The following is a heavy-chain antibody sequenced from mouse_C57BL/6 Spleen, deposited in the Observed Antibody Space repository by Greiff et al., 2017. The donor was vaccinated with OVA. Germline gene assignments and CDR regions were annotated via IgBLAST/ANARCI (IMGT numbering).Heavy chain of an antibody. CDR2: IDPSDSET. V-gene: IGHV1-52*01. D-gene: IGHD1-2*01. J-gene: IGHJ1*03. CDR1: GYTFTSYW. Sequence: KESCKASGYTFTSYWMHWVKQRPIQGLEWIGNIDPSDSETHYNQKFKDKATLTVDKSSSTAYMQLSSLTSEDSAVYYCARGEREWDYGRDVWGTGTTVTVSS. CDR3: ARGEREWDYGRDV.